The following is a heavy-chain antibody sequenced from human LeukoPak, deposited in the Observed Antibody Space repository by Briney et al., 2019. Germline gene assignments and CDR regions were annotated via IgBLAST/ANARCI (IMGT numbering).Heavy chain of an antibody. CDR1: GFTFSSYA. CDR2: ISYDGSNK. Sequence: GGSLRLSCAASGFTFSSYAMHWVRQAPGKGLEWVAVISYDGSNKYYADSVKGRFTISRVNSKNTLYLQMNSLRAEDTAVYYCAREGYNHPFDYWGQGTLVTVSS. J-gene: IGHJ4*02. D-gene: IGHD1-1*01. CDR3: AREGYNHPFDY. V-gene: IGHV3-30-3*01.